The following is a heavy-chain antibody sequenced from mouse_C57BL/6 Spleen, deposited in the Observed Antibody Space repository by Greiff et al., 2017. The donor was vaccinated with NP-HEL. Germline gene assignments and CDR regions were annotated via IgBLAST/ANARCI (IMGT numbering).Heavy chain of an antibody. Sequence: QVQLQQSGAELVRPGASVTLSCKASGYTFTDHEMHWVKQTPVQGLDGIGVIDPETGGTAYNQKFKGKAILTADKSSSTAYMELRSLTSEDSAVYYCTRYGYDYGLAYWGQGTLVTVSA. D-gene: IGHD2-4*01. CDR2: IDPETGGT. J-gene: IGHJ3*01. V-gene: IGHV1-15*01. CDR3: TRYGYDYGLAY. CDR1: GYTFTDHE.